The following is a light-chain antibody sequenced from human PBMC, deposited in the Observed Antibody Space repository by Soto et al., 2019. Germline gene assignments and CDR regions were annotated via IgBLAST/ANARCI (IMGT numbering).Light chain of an antibody. CDR1: QSVSTD. J-gene: IGKJ1*01. CDR3: HQYGSSPQT. Sequence: EIVMTQSPATLSVSLGGRATLSCRASQSVSTDLAWYQQRPGQTPRLLIYAASTRDTDIPDRFNGSGSGTDFTLTISRLEPEDFAVFYCHQYGSSPQTFGQGTKVDIK. CDR2: AAS. V-gene: IGKV3-20*01.